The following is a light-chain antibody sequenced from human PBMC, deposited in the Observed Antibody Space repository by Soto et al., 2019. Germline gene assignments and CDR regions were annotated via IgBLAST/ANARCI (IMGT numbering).Light chain of an antibody. CDR1: QTITSNY. V-gene: IGKV3-20*01. CDR3: QQYAGSPRT. J-gene: IGKJ1*01. Sequence: EIVLTQSQGTLSLAPGEIATLSCRASQTITSNYLAWYQQKAGQAPRLLIYAASNRATGISDRFSGSGSGTDCTLIISRLEPEDFAVYYCQQYAGSPRTLGLGTKVEMK. CDR2: AAS.